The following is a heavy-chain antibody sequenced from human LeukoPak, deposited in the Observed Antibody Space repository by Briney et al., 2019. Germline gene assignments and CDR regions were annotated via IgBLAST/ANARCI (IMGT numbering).Heavy chain of an antibody. CDR2: ISYDGSNK. CDR3: ARVGATGTADY. V-gene: IGHV3-30-3*01. CDR1: GFTFSSYA. D-gene: IGHD1-1*01. J-gene: IGHJ4*02. Sequence: GRSLRLSCAASGFTFSSYAMHWVRQAPGKGLEWVAVISYDGSNKYYADSVKGRFTISRDNAKNSLYLQMNSLRAEDTAVYYCARVGATGTADYWGQGTLVTVSS.